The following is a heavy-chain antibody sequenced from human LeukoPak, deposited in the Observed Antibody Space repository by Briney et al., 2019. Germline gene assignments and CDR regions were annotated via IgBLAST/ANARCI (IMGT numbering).Heavy chain of an antibody. CDR3: ARDRVDTAMVTYYYYYGMDV. V-gene: IGHV7-4-1*02. CDR2: TNTNTGNP. CDR1: GYTLTSYA. J-gene: IGHJ6*02. D-gene: IGHD5-18*01. Sequence: ASVKVSCKASGYTLTSYAMNWVRQAPGQGLECMGWTNTNTGNPTYAQGFTGRFVFSLDTSVSTAYLQISSLKAEDTAVYYCARDRVDTAMVTYYYYYGMDVWGQGTTATVSS.